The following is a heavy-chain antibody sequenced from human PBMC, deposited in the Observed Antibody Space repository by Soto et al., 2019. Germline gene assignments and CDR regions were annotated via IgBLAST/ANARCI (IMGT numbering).Heavy chain of an antibody. J-gene: IGHJ6*03. CDR1: GYTFTSYY. V-gene: IGHV1-46*03. CDR2: INPSGGST. D-gene: IGHD4-17*01. Sequence: QVQLVQSGAEVKKPGASVKVSCKASGYTFTSYYMHWVRQAPGQGLEWMGIINPSGGSTSYAQKFQGRVTMTSDTSTSTVYMALRSLRSEDTAVYSCATATPTVTYYYFYYYMDVWGKGTTVTVSS. CDR3: ATATPTVTYYYFYYYMDV.